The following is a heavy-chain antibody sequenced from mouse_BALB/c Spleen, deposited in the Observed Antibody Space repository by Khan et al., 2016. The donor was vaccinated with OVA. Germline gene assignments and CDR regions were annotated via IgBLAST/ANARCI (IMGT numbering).Heavy chain of an antibody. J-gene: IGHJ3*01. CDR3: TRGGYGGFAS. Sequence: QVQLKESGAELVKPGASVKLSCKASGYTFTSYYMYWVKQRPGQGLEWIGDINPSNGDTYFNEKFTNKATLTVDQSSSTTYMQLSSLPSEDSAGYYCTRGGYGGFASWGQGTLVTVSA. V-gene: IGHV1-53*01. CDR2: INPSNGDT. D-gene: IGHD2-2*01. CDR1: GYTFTSYY.